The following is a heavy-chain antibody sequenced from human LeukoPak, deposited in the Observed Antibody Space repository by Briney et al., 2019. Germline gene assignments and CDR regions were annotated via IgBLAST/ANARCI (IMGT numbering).Heavy chain of an antibody. Sequence: GGSLRLSCAASGFTFSSYWMHWVRQAPGKGLVWVSRINSDGSSTSYADSVKGRFTISRDNAKNTLYLQMNSLRAEDTAVYYCARGGIVVAPAAIYWGQGTLVTVSS. CDR3: ARGGIVVAPAAIY. CDR1: GFTFSSYW. CDR2: INSDGSST. V-gene: IGHV3-74*01. J-gene: IGHJ4*02. D-gene: IGHD2-2*01.